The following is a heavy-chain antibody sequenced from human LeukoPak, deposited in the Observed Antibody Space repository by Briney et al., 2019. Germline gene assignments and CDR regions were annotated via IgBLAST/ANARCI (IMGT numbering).Heavy chain of an antibody. CDR1: DDSFSSHY. V-gene: IGHV4-59*11. CDR3: ARDLVTVTKGFDI. CDR2: ISYIGST. Sequence: SETLSLTCAVSDDSFSSHYWTWIRQPPGKGLEWIGYISYIGSTNYTPSLKSRVTISIDTSRTQFSLRLSSVPAADTAVYYCARDLVTVTKGFDIWGQGTMVSVSS. J-gene: IGHJ3*02. D-gene: IGHD4-17*01.